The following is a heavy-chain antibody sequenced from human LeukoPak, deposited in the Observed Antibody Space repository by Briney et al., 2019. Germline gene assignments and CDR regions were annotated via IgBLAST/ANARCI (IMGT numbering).Heavy chain of an antibody. V-gene: IGHV3-48*04. CDR1: GFTFSSYS. Sequence: TGGSLRLSCAASGFTFSSYSMNWVRQAPGKGLEWVSYISSSSSTIYYADSVKGRFTISRDNAKNSLYLQMNSLRAEDTAVYYCARDQWSSYPPGFDYWGQGTLVTVSS. CDR2: ISSSSSTI. CDR3: ARDQWSSYPPGFDY. J-gene: IGHJ4*02. D-gene: IGHD1-26*01.